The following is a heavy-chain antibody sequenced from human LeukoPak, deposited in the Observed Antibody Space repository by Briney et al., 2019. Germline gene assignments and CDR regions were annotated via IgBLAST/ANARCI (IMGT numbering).Heavy chain of an antibody. CDR1: GFTFSSYE. CDR3: AELGITMIGGV. Sequence: GGSLTLSCAASGFTFSSYEMNWVRQAAGKGLEWVSYISSSGSTIYYADSVKGRFTISRDNAKNSLYLQMNSLRAEDTPVYYCAELGITMIGGVWGKGTTVTISS. V-gene: IGHV3-48*03. J-gene: IGHJ6*04. CDR2: ISSSGSTI. D-gene: IGHD3-10*02.